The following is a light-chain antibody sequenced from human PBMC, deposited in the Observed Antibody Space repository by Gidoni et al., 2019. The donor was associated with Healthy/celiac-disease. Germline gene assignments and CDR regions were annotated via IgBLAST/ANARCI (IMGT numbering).Light chain of an antibody. V-gene: IGKV3-11*01. Sequence: EIVLTQSPATLYLSPGERATLSCRASQSVSSYLAWYQQKPGQAPRLLIYDASNRATGTPARFSGSGSGTDFTLTISSLEPEDFAVYYCQQRSNWPPWTFGQGTKVEIK. J-gene: IGKJ1*01. CDR2: DAS. CDR1: QSVSSY. CDR3: QQRSNWPPWT.